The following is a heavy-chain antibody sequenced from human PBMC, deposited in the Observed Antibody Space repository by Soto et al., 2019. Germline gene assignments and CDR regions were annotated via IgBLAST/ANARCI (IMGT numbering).Heavy chain of an antibody. J-gene: IGHJ6*03. CDR3: ARVASGRYYYYYYMDV. Sequence: SENLFLTCTVSHGSISSGGYYWSWLRQHPGKGLEWIGYIYYSGSTYYNPSLKSRVTISVDTSKNQFSLKLSSVTAADTAVYYCARVASGRYYYYYYMDVWGKGTTVTVSS. V-gene: IGHV4-31*03. CDR1: HGSISSGGYY. CDR2: IYYSGST. D-gene: IGHD3-10*01.